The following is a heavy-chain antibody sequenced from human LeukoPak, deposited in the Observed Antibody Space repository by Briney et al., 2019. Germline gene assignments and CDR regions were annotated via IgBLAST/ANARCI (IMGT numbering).Heavy chain of an antibody. Sequence: ASVKVSCKASGYTFTSYYMHWVRQAPGQGLKWMGIINPSGGSTSYAQKFQGRVTMTRDTSTSTVYMELSSLRSEDTAVYYCARDDVVVVGIDYWGQGTLVTVSS. CDR3: ARDDVVVVGIDY. J-gene: IGHJ4*02. D-gene: IGHD2-15*01. V-gene: IGHV1-46*01. CDR1: GYTFTSYY. CDR2: INPSGGST.